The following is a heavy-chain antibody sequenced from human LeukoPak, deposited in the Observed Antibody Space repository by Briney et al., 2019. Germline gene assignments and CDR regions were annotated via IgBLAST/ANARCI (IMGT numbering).Heavy chain of an antibody. CDR1: GGSISSYY. V-gene: IGHV4-34*01. J-gene: IGHJ3*02. CDR3: ARDILTIPGAFDI. Sequence: PSETLSLTCTVSGGSISSYYWSWIRQPPGKGLGWIGEINHSGSTNYNPSLKSRVTISVDTSKNQFSLKLSSVTAADTAVYYCARDILTIPGAFDIWGQGTMVTVSS. CDR2: INHSGST. D-gene: IGHD3-9*01.